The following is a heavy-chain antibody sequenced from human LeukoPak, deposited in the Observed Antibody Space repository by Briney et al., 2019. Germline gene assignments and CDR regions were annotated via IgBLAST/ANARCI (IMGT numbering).Heavy chain of an antibody. V-gene: IGHV5-51*01. Sequence: GESLKISCKGSGYSFTSYWIGWVRQMPGKGLEWMGIIYPGDSDTRYSPSFQGQVTISADKSISTAYLQRSSLKASDTAMYYCARSRYDSSGYYSFPRVIDAFDIWGQGTMVTVSS. CDR3: ARSRYDSSGYYSFPRVIDAFDI. CDR1: GYSFTSYW. CDR2: IYPGDSDT. J-gene: IGHJ3*02. D-gene: IGHD3-22*01.